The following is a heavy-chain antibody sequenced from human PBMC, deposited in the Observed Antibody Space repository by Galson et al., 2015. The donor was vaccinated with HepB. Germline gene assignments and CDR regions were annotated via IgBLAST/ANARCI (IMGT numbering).Heavy chain of an antibody. J-gene: IGHJ6*02. Sequence: CAISGDSVSSKSSGWNWIRQSPSRGLEWLGRTYYRSKWCNDYVVSVKSRITINPDTSKNQFSLQLNSVTPDDTAVYYCARDRGSSSYGSDVWGQGTTVTVSS. CDR1: GDSVSSKSSG. CDR2: TYYRSKWCN. V-gene: IGHV6-1*01. D-gene: IGHD6-6*01. CDR3: ARDRGSSSYGSDV.